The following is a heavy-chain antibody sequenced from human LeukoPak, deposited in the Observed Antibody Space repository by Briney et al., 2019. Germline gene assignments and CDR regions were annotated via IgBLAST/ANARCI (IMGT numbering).Heavy chain of an antibody. J-gene: IGHJ4*02. V-gene: IGHV4-34*01. D-gene: IGHD1-1*01. CDR1: GGSFSDYY. Sequence: SETLSLTCAVYGGSFSDYYWSWIRQPPGKGLEWIGEINHSGDTNYNPSLKSRVTISVDTSKNQFSLKLSSVTAADTAAYYCARGGYSEGYGYWGQGTLVTVSS. CDR3: ARGGYSEGYGY. CDR2: INHSGDT.